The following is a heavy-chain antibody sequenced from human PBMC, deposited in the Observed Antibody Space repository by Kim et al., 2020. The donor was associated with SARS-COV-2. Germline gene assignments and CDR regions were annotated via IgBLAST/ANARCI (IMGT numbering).Heavy chain of an antibody. J-gene: IGHJ6*03. CDR3: SREAPVQSLWFGESYYYYYRWV. V-gene: IGHV1-46*01. Sequence: ASVKVSCKASGYTFTSYYMHWVRQAPVQWLEWMGIINPSGGSTSYAQKFQGRVTMTRDTSTSTVYMELSSLRSEDTAVYYCSREAPVQSLWFGESYYYYYRWVWGRGTTVTVSS. CDR2: INPSGGST. CDR1: GYTFTSYY. D-gene: IGHD3-10*01.